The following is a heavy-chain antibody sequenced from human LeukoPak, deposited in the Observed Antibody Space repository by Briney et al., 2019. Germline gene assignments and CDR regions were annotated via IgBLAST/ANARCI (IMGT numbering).Heavy chain of an antibody. V-gene: IGHV4-34*01. CDR3: ARLLSSSSWGYNWFDP. CDR2: INHSGST. CDR1: GGSFSGYY. Sequence: SETLSLTCAVYGGSFSGYYWSWIRQPPGKGLEWIGVINHSGSTNYNPSLKSRVTISVDTSKNQFSLKLSSVTAVDTAVYYCARLLSSSSWGYNWFDPWGQGTLVTVSS. J-gene: IGHJ5*02. D-gene: IGHD6-13*01.